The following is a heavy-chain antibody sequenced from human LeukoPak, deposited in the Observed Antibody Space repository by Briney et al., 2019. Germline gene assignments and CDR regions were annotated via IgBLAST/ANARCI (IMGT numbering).Heavy chain of an antibody. CDR1: GFTFSTYS. Sequence: GGSLRLSCAASGFTFSTYSMNWVRQAPGKGLEWVSSISSSSSYMSYADSVKGRFTIPRDNAKNSLYLQMNSLRAEDTAVYYCARDHKDTAMVIDYGMDVWGQGTTVTVSS. CDR2: ISSSSSYM. V-gene: IGHV3-21*01. J-gene: IGHJ6*02. D-gene: IGHD5-18*01. CDR3: ARDHKDTAMVIDYGMDV.